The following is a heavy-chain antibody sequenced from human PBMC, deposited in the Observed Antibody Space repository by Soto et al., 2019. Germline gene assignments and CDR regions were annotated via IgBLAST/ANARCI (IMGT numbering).Heavy chain of an antibody. V-gene: IGHV5-51*01. CDR3: ARLSPNFWSGYFPSYFDY. J-gene: IGHJ4*02. D-gene: IGHD3-3*01. CDR2: IYPGDSDT. Sequence: EVQLVQSGAEVKKPGESLKISCKGSGYSFTSYWIGWVRQMPGKGLEWMGIIYPGDSDTRYSPSFQGQVTISADKSISTAYRQWSSLKASDTAMYYCARLSPNFWSGYFPSYFDYWGQGTLVTVSS. CDR1: GYSFTSYW.